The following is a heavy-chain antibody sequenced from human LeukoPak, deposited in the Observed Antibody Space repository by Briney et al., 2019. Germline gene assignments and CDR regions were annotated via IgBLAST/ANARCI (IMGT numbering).Heavy chain of an antibody. Sequence: GGSLRLSCAASGFTPDDYGMSWVREAPGKGRGWVSGINWNGGSTGYADSVKGRFTLSRDNAKNSLYLQMNSLRAEDTALYYCARAPGRVGYFDYWGQGPLVTVSS. V-gene: IGHV3-20*04. CDR1: GFTPDDYG. CDR2: INWNGGST. D-gene: IGHD1-26*01. CDR3: ARAPGRVGYFDY. J-gene: IGHJ4*02.